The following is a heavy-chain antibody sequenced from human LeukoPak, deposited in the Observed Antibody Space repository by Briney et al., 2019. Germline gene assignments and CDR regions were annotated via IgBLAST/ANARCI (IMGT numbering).Heavy chain of an antibody. CDR2: IKSKTDGGTT. Sequence: GGSLRLSCAASGFTFSNAWMSWVRQAPGKGLEWVGRIKSKTDGGTTDYAAPVKGRFTISRDDSKNTLYLQMNSLKTEDTAVYYCTTHVPPYGDREMFDYWGQGTLVTVSS. CDR3: TTHVPPYGDREMFDY. J-gene: IGHJ4*02. V-gene: IGHV3-15*01. CDR1: GFTFSNAW. D-gene: IGHD4-17*01.